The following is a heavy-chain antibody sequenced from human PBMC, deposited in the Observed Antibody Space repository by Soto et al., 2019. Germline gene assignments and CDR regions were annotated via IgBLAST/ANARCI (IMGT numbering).Heavy chain of an antibody. CDR2: TILIFGTA. J-gene: IGHJ1*01. V-gene: IGHV1-69*12. CDR1: GGTFSSYA. CDR3: AQREWERGEYFQH. D-gene: IGHD1-26*01. Sequence: QVQLVQSGAEVKKPGSSVKVSCKASGGTFSSYAISWVRQAPGQGSEWMGGTILIFGTANYAQKFQARVTITADESTSTAYMELSSLRSEYTAVYYCAQREWERGEYFQHWGQGTLVTVSS.